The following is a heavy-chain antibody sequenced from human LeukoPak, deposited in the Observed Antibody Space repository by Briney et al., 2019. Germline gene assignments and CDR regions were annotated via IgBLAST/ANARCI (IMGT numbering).Heavy chain of an antibody. J-gene: IGHJ6*04. CDR1: EFTFRDYW. V-gene: IGHV3-7*03. D-gene: IGHD3-10*01. CDR3: ARDKWVFGSGSVYYGMDV. CDR2: IKEDGTEK. Sequence: PGGSLRLSCVASEFTFRDYWMTWVRQAPGKGLEWVANIKEDGTEKYYVDSVKGRFTISRDNVKNSLYLQMNSLRAEDTAVYYCARDKWVFGSGSVYYGMDVWGKGTTVTVSS.